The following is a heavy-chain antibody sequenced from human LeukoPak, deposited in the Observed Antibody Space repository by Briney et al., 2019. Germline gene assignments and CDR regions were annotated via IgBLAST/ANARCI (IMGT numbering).Heavy chain of an antibody. CDR3: AKDQSRDYGSGSYFRGVFGY. V-gene: IGHV3-23*01. CDR1: GFTFSVYA. J-gene: IGHJ4*02. D-gene: IGHD3-10*01. Sequence: GGSLRLSCAASGFTFSVYAMTWVRQAPGKGLEWVSTISYSGGSTYYADSVKGRFTISRDNSKNTLFLQMNSLRVEDTAVYYCAKDQSRDYGSGSYFRGVFGYWGQGTLVPVSS. CDR2: ISYSGGST.